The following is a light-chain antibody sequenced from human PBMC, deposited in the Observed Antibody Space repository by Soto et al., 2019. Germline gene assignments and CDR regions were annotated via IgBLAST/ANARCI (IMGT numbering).Light chain of an antibody. CDR3: CSYAGSSTFV. Sequence: QSALTQPASVSGSPGQSITISCTGTSSDVGSYNFVSWYQQHPGKAPKLIIYEGSKRPSGVSNRFSGSKSGNTASLTISGLQAEDEADYHCCSYAGSSTFVFGGGTQLTVL. CDR1: SSDVGSYNF. CDR2: EGS. V-gene: IGLV2-23*03. J-gene: IGLJ2*01.